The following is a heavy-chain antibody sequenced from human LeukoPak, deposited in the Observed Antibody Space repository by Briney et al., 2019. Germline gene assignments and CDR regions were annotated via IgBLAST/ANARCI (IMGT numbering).Heavy chain of an antibody. CDR3: AKDWGGITMIVVVITPVY. CDR2: ISGSGGST. J-gene: IGHJ4*02. CDR1: GFTFSSYG. D-gene: IGHD3-22*01. Sequence: GGSLRLSYAASGFTFSSYGMSWVRQAPGKGLEWVSAISGSGGSTYYADSVKGRFTISRDNSKNTLYLQMNSLRAEDTAVYYCAKDWGGITMIVVVITPVYWGQGTLVTVSS. V-gene: IGHV3-23*01.